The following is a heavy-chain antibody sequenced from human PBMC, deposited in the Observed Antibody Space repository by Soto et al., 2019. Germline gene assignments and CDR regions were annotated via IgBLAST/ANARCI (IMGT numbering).Heavy chain of an antibody. J-gene: IGHJ6*02. D-gene: IGHD3-3*01. V-gene: IGHV4-34*01. Sequence: SETLSLTCAVYGGSFSDYYGTWIRQAPGKGLEWIGETNHSGITYYNPSLKSRLNISVDTSKNQFTLKLRSVTAADTAMYYCARGRLEWLLLGYGPDVWGQGTTVTVSS. CDR1: GGSFSDYY. CDR2: TNHSGIT. CDR3: ARGRLEWLLLGYGPDV.